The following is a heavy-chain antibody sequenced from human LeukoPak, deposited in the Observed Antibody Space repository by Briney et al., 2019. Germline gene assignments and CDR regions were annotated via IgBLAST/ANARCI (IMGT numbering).Heavy chain of an antibody. Sequence: GASVKVSCKASGYTCSSYGIAWVRQAPGQGLEWMGWISGYNGNTNYAQKLQGRVSMTTDTSTTTAYMELRSLTSDDTALYYCARSSLGTITAGPFDYWGQGTLVTVSS. D-gene: IGHD5-12*01. V-gene: IGHV1-18*01. CDR1: GYTCSSYG. CDR3: ARSSLGTITAGPFDY. CDR2: ISGYNGNT. J-gene: IGHJ4*02.